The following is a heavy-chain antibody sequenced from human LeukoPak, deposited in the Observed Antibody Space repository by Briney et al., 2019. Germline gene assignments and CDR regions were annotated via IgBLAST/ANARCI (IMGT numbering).Heavy chain of an antibody. D-gene: IGHD3-22*01. V-gene: IGHV4-59*11. CDR2: IYYSGST. J-gene: IGHJ4*02. CDR3: ARSPTPGYYDSSGYSITGSFDY. CDR1: VDSIRSHN. Sequence: SETLSLSSTDPVDSIRSHNWSWIRQPPGKGLERIGYIYYSGSTNYNPSLKSRVTISVDTSKNQFSLKLSSVTAADTAVYYCARSPTPGYYDSSGYSITGSFDYWGQGTLVTVSS.